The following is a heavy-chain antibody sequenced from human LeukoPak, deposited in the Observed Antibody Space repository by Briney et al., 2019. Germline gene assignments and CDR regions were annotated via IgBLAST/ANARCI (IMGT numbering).Heavy chain of an antibody. D-gene: IGHD6-13*01. V-gene: IGHV4-39*07. CDR2: IYYSGST. CDR3: ARFIRIAAAV. J-gene: IGHJ3*01. Sequence: SETLSLTCTVSGVSISSSNSYWGWIRQPPGKGLEWIGSIYYSGSTYYNPSLKSRVTISVDTSKNQFSLKLSSVTAADTAVYYCARFIRIAAAVWGQGTMVTVSS. CDR1: GVSISSSNSY.